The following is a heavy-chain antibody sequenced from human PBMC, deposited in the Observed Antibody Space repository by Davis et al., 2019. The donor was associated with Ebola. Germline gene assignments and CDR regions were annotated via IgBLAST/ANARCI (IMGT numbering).Heavy chain of an antibody. D-gene: IGHD5-24*01. CDR3: ARNRRDGLYFDY. CDR2: ISYDGSNK. CDR1: GFTFSSYG. Sequence: PGGSLRLSCAASGFTFSSYGMHWVRQAPGKGLEWVAVISYDGSNKYYADSVKGRFTISRDNAKNSLYLQMNSLRAEDTAVYYCARNRRDGLYFDYWGQGTLVTVSS. V-gene: IGHV3-30*03. J-gene: IGHJ4*02.